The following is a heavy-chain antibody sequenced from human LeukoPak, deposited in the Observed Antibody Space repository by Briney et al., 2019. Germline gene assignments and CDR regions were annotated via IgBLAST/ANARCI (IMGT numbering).Heavy chain of an antibody. CDR1: GFTFSNAY. CDR2: IKSKTDGGTT. Sequence: GGSLRLSCAASGFTFSNAYMSWVRQAPGKGLEWVGRIKSKTDGGTTDYAVPVKGRFTISRDDSKDTLYLQMNSLKTEDTAVYYCTLFDWLLYRSDYWGQGTLVTVSS. J-gene: IGHJ4*02. CDR3: TLFDWLLYRSDY. D-gene: IGHD3-9*01. V-gene: IGHV3-15*01.